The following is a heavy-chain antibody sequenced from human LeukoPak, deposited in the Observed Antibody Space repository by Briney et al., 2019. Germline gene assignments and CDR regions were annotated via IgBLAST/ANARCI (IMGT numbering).Heavy chain of an antibody. J-gene: IGHJ4*02. CDR3: ARGGEDFWSGYYGAAVDY. D-gene: IGHD3-3*01. Sequence: ASVKVSCKASGYTFTSYYMHWVRQAPGQGLEWMGIINPSGGSTSYAQKFQGRVTMTRDTSTSTVYMELSSLRSEDTAVYYCARGGEDFWSGYYGAAVDYWGQGTLVTVSS. CDR2: INPSGGST. V-gene: IGHV1-46*01. CDR1: GYTFTSYY.